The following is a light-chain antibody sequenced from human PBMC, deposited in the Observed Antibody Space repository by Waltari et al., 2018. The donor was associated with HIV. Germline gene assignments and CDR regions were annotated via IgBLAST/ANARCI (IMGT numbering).Light chain of an antibody. CDR2: QDT. CDR3: QASDTWTV. V-gene: IGLV3-1*01. CDR1: KWGDKY. Sequence: SYELNQPPSVSVSPGQTASITCSGDKWGDKYVSWYQQRPGQSPVLLIYQDTKRPSGIPERFSGSNSGNTATLTISGAQAMDESDYYCQASDTWTVFGGGTKLTVL. J-gene: IGLJ2*01.